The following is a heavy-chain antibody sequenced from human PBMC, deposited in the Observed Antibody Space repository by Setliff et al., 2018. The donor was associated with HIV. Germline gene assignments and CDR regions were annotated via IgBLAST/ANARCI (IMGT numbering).Heavy chain of an antibody. Sequence: GASVKVSCKASGYTFTSYDINWVRQATGQGLEWMGWMNPNSGNTGYAQKFQGRLTMTRSTSISTAYMEVSSLRSEDTAVYYCARGYCSSTSCYGIYYFDNWGQGTPVTVSS. J-gene: IGHJ4*02. CDR3: ARGYCSSTSCYGIYYFDN. CDR2: MNPNSGNT. V-gene: IGHV1-8*02. CDR1: GYTFTSYD. D-gene: IGHD2-2*01.